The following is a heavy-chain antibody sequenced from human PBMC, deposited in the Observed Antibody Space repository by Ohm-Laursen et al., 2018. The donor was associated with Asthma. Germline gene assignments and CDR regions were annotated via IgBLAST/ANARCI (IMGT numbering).Heavy chain of an antibody. CDR3: TTKSYDILAGPVYYGMDV. Sequence: GSLRLSCTASGFTFSNAWMSWVRQAPGKGLEWVGGIKSKTDGGTTDYAAPVTGRFTISRDDSKTTLYLQMNSLKTEDAAVYYCTTKSYDILAGPVYYGMDVWGQGTTVTVSS. CDR2: IKSKTDGGTT. J-gene: IGHJ6*02. D-gene: IGHD3-9*01. CDR1: GFTFSNAW. V-gene: IGHV3-15*01.